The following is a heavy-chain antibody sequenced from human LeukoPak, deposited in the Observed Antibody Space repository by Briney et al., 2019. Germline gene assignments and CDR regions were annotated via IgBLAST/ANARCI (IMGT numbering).Heavy chain of an antibody. J-gene: IGHJ4*02. Sequence: ASVKVSCKASGYTFTGYYMHWVRQAPGQGLEWMGWINPNSGGTNYAQKFQGRVTMTRDTSIGTAYMELSRLRSDDTAVYYCAREILRARGGFGELHKKFDYWGQGTLVTVSS. CDR1: GYTFTGYY. D-gene: IGHD3-10*01. CDR2: INPNSGGT. V-gene: IGHV1-2*02. CDR3: AREILRARGGFGELHKKFDY.